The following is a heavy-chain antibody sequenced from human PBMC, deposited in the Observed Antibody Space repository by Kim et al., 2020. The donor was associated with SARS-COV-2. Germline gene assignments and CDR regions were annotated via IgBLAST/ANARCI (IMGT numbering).Heavy chain of an antibody. Sequence: GGSLRLSCSASGFTFSSYAMHWVRQAPGKGLEYVSAISSNGGSTYYADSVKGRFTISRDNSKNTLYLQMSSLRAEDTAVYYCVAVWGYDFWSGYYNGYYYGMEVWGQGTTVTVSS. V-gene: IGHV3-64D*09. CDR2: ISSNGGST. J-gene: IGHJ6*02. CDR3: VAVWGYDFWSGYYNGYYYGMEV. CDR1: GFTFSSYA. D-gene: IGHD3-3*01.